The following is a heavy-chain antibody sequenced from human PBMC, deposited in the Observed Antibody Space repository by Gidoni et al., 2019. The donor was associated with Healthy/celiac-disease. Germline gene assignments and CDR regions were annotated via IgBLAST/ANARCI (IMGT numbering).Heavy chain of an antibody. Sequence: IGYIYYSGSTNYNPSLKSRVTISVDTSKNQFSLKLSSVTAADTAVYYCAGYYGGNFNWFDPWGQGTLVTVSS. CDR3: AGYYGGNFNWFDP. D-gene: IGHD4-17*01. CDR2: IYYSGST. J-gene: IGHJ5*02. V-gene: IGHV4-59*01.